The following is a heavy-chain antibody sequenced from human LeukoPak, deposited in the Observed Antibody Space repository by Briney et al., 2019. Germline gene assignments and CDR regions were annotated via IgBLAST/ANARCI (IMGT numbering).Heavy chain of an antibody. V-gene: IGHV4-59*01. J-gene: IGHJ4*02. Sequence: SSETLSLTCTVSGGSINSYYWTWIRRPPGKGLDWIGYIYYSGTTNYNPSLNSRVTISVDTSKNQFSLKLSSVTAADTAVYYCARFGSLREPIHDYWGQGTLVTVSS. CDR3: ARFGSLREPIHDY. CDR2: IYYSGTT. D-gene: IGHD3-16*01. CDR1: GGSINSYY.